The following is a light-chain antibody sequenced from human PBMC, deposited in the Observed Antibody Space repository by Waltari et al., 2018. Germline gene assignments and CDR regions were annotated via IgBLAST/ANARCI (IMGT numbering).Light chain of an antibody. CDR1: QSVSSP. Sequence: EIVLTQSPATLSLSPGERATLSCRASQSVSSPLAWYQQKPGQAPRLLIYDASKRATGIPARFSGSGSGTDFTLTIGGLEPEDFAVYYCQQRSDWPFTFGQGTKLEIK. J-gene: IGKJ2*01. V-gene: IGKV3-11*01. CDR2: DAS. CDR3: QQRSDWPFT.